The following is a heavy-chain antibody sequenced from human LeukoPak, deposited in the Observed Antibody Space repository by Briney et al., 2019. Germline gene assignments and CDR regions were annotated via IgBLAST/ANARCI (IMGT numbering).Heavy chain of an antibody. CDR1: GGSISSSSYY. CDR3: ATGRLYYDSSGAIFDY. CDR2: IYYSGST. Sequence: SETLSLTCTVSGGSISSSSYYWGWIRQPPGKGLEWIGYIYYSGSTNYNPSLKSRVTISVDTSKNQFSLKLSSVTAADTAVYYCATGRLYYDSSGAIFDYWAREPWSPSPQ. D-gene: IGHD3-22*01. V-gene: IGHV4-61*05. J-gene: IGHJ4*02.